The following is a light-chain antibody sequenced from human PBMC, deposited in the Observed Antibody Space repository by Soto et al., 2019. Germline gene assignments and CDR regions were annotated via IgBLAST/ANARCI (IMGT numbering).Light chain of an antibody. V-gene: IGLV4-60*02. CDR1: SGHSSYI. Sequence: QLVLTQSSSASASLGSSVKLTCTLSSGHSSYIIAWHQQPPGKAPRYLMMLEGSGSYSKGNGVPDRFSGSSSGADRYLTISNLHFEDEADYYCETWDSNTRVYGGGTKLTVL. J-gene: IGLJ3*02. CDR3: ETWDSNTRV. CDR2: LEGSGSY.